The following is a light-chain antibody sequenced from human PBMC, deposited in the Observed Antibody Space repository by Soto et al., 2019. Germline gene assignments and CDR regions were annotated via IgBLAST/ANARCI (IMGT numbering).Light chain of an antibody. Sequence: DIQMTQSPSSVSASVGDRVTITCRASQAIDSWLAWYQQKQGEAPKLLIFTGSLLHSGVPPRFSGSGSGTDCTLTISSLQPEDFATYYCQQTLSFPPTFGQGTKV. CDR3: QQTLSFPPT. CDR2: TGS. V-gene: IGKV1-12*01. CDR1: QAIDSW. J-gene: IGKJ1*01.